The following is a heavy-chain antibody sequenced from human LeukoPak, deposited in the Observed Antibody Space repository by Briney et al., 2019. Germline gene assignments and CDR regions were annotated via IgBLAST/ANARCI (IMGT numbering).Heavy chain of an antibody. Sequence: ASVKVSCKASGYTFTSYDINWVRQATGQGLEWMGWMNSNSGHTNYAQKLQGRVTMTTDTSTSTAYMELRSLTSDDTAVYYCARVGAYCTSTSCLDYWGQGTLVTVSS. V-gene: IGHV1-18*01. D-gene: IGHD2-2*01. CDR3: ARVGAYCTSTSCLDY. CDR2: MNSNSGHT. CDR1: GYTFTSYD. J-gene: IGHJ4*02.